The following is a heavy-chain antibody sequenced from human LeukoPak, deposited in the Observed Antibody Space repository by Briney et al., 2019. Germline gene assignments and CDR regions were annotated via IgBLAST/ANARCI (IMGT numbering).Heavy chain of an antibody. J-gene: IGHJ4*02. V-gene: IGHV4-31*03. D-gene: IGHD3-22*01. Sequence: PSETLSLTCTVSGGSISSGGYYWRWSRQHPGKGLEWMGYIYYSGSTYYNPSLKSRVTISVDTSKNQFSLKLSSVTAADTAVYYCARRDSGYSYFDYWGQGTLVTVSS. CDR2: IYYSGST. CDR3: ARRDSGYSYFDY. CDR1: GGSISSGGYY.